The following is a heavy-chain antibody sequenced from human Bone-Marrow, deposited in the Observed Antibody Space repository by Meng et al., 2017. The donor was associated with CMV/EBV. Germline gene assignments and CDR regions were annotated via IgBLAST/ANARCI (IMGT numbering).Heavy chain of an antibody. V-gene: IGHV4-59*12. J-gene: IGHJ6*02. CDR3: ARGRVVVGVGMDV. D-gene: IGHD1-26*01. CDR2: IYYSGST. CDR1: GGSISSYY. Sequence: SETLSLTCTVSGGSISSYYWSWIRQPPGKGLEWIGYIYYSGSTNYNPSLKSRVTISVDTSKNQFSLKLSSVTAADTAVYYCARGRVVVGVGMDVWGQGTTVTGSS.